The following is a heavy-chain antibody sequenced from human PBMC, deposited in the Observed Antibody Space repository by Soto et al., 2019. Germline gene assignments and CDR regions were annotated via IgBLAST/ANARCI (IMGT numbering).Heavy chain of an antibody. CDR2: MNPNSGNT. Sequence: ASVKVSCKASGYTFTSYDINWVRQATGQGLEWMGWMNPNSGNTGYAQKFQGRVTMTRNTSISTAYMELSSLKASDTAMYYCARQQRYMATINNDASDIWGQGTMVTVSS. D-gene: IGHD3-16*02. CDR3: ARQQRYMATINNDASDI. J-gene: IGHJ3*02. CDR1: GYTFTSYD. V-gene: IGHV1-8*01.